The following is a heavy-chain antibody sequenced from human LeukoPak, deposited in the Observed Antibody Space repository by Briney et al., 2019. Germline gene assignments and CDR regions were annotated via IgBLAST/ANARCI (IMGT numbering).Heavy chain of an antibody. CDR2: ITSSGATT. CDR1: GFAFNSYS. CDR3: ARLFSSGWYADY. J-gene: IGHJ4*02. Sequence: GGSLRLSCAASGFAFNSYSMNWVRQAPGKGLEWVSYITSSGATTYYADSVKGRFTISRDNAKNSLYLQMNSLRDEDTAVYYCARLFSSGWYADYWGRGTLVTVSS. D-gene: IGHD6-19*01. V-gene: IGHV3-48*02.